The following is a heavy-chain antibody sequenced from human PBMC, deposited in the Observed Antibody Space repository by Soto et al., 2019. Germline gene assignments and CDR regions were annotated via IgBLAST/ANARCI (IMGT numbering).Heavy chain of an antibody. V-gene: IGHV3-30-3*01. Sequence: PGGSLRLSCAASGFTFSSYAMHWVRQAPGKGLEWVAVISYDGSNKYYADSVKGRFTISRDNSKNTLYLQMNSLRAEDTAVYYCARDNAQGDEAFDYWGQGTLVTVSS. J-gene: IGHJ4*02. CDR3: ARDNAQGDEAFDY. CDR1: GFTFSSYA. D-gene: IGHD3-10*01. CDR2: ISYDGSNK.